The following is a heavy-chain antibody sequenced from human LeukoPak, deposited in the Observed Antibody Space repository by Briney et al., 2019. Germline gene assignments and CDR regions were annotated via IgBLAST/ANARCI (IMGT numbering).Heavy chain of an antibody. CDR3: TTLFHNYDSSGYSNFDY. J-gene: IGHJ4*02. CDR1: GFTFSNAW. D-gene: IGHD3-22*01. CDR2: IRSKSDGGTT. Sequence: GGSLRLSCAASGFTFSNAWMSWVRQVPGKGLEWVGRIRSKSDGGTTDYASPVKGRITISRDDSKKTVYLQMNSLKTEDTAVYYCTTLFHNYDSSGYSNFDYWGQGTLVTVSS. V-gene: IGHV3-15*01.